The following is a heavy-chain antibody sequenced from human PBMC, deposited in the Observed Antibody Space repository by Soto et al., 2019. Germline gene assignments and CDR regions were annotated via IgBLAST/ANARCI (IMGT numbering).Heavy chain of an antibody. CDR2: ISATGIST. V-gene: IGHV3-23*01. CDR3: ARDKDTSSWTGFDF. J-gene: IGHJ4*01. D-gene: IGHD1-1*01. CDR1: GFTFATYA. Sequence: PGGSLRLSCAASGFTFATYAMSWVRQAPGKGLEWVSAISATGISTHYAASVKGRVTISRDNSANTLSLEMSSLTAEDTAVYYCARDKDTSSWTGFDFWGHGTLVTVSS.